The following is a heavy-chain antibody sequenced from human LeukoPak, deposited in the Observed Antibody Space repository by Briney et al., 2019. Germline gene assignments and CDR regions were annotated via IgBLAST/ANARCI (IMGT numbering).Heavy chain of an antibody. D-gene: IGHD3-9*01. CDR3: ARAMRGRYDDILIGYWGLDY. J-gene: IGHJ4*02. CDR2: IDPSSGNT. CDR1: GYSFTNDD. V-gene: IGHV1-8*01. Sequence: ASVKVSCKASGYSFTNDDINWVRQAAGQGLEWMGWIDPSSGNTGNAQRFQGRVTMTRDTSISTAYMELSSLTSEDTAIYFCARAMRGRYDDILIGYWGLDYWGQGTVVTVSS.